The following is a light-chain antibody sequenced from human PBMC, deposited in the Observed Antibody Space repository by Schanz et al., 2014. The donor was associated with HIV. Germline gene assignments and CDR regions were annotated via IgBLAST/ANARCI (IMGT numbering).Light chain of an antibody. CDR1: SSDVGSYNL. CDR2: DDN. V-gene: IGLV2-23*01. J-gene: IGLJ3*02. Sequence: QSALTQPASVSGSPGQSITISCTGTSSDVGSYNLVSWYQQHPGKAPKLIIYDDNKRPSGVPDRFSGSKSGNTASLTISGLQAEDEADYYCCSYAGSRIRVFGGGTKPTVL. CDR3: CSYAGSRIRV.